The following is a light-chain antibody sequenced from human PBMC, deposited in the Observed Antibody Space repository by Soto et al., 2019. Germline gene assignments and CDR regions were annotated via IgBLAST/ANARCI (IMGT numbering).Light chain of an antibody. CDR1: QSVSTN. V-gene: IGKV3-11*01. CDR2: DAS. CDR3: QQRSNWPPLT. Sequence: EIVLTQSPDTLSLSPGERATLSCRASQSVSTNSLAWYQQKPGQAPRLLIYDASNRASGIPARFSGSGSGTDFTLTISSLEPEDFAVYYCQQRSNWPPLTFGGGTKVDIK. J-gene: IGKJ4*01.